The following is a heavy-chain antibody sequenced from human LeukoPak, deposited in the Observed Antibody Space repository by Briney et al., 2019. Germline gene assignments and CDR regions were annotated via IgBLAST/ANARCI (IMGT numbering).Heavy chain of an antibody. V-gene: IGHV3-30*02. J-gene: IGHJ4*02. CDR3: SSSTPGGDY. D-gene: IGHD3-16*01. CDR1: GVTFSSSG. CDR2: IRFDASNK. Sequence: GGTLRLSCAASGVTFSSSGMHWVREAPGPGQGREAFIRFDASNKSYANSVQGRFTISRDNSKNTLYLQMNSLRAEDAAVYYCSSSTPGGDYWGQGTLVTVSP.